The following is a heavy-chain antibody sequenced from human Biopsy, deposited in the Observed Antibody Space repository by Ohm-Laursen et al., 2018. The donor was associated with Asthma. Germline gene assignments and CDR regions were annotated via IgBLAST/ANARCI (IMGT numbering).Heavy chain of an antibody. V-gene: IGHV3-23*01. CDR3: ARTFHFWSPYHAEHYQL. J-gene: IGHJ1*01. CDR1: GFTFGNFA. Sequence: SLRLSCTASGFTFGNFAMSWARQAPGKGLEWVSTIKTNRRGADYPDPAKGRFTISRDDSKNTLYLQMSSLRAEDTAVYYCARTFHFWSPYHAEHYQLWGQGTLVTVPS. CDR2: IKTNRRGA. D-gene: IGHD3-3*02.